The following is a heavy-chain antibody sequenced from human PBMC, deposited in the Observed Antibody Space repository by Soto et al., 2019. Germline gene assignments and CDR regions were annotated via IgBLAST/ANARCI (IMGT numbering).Heavy chain of an antibody. Sequence: QVQLVESGGGVVQPGRSLRLSCAASGFTFSSYGMHWVRQAPGKGLEWVAVISYDGSNKYYADSVKGRFTISRDNSKNTLYLQMNSLRAEDTAVYYCAGGLRFLEWPDYDYGMDVWGQGTTVTVSS. CDR3: AGGLRFLEWPDYDYGMDV. D-gene: IGHD3-3*01. CDR1: GFTFSSYG. CDR2: ISYDGSNK. V-gene: IGHV3-30*03. J-gene: IGHJ6*02.